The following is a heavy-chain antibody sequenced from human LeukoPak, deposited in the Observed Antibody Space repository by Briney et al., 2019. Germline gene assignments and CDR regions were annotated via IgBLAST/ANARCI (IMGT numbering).Heavy chain of an antibody. V-gene: IGHV1-3*02. J-gene: IGHJ4*02. CDR2: SNAGNGNT. CDR3: ARDNMIVGQFDY. Sequence: ASVKVSCKASGYTFTSYAMHWVRQAPGQRLEWMGWSNAGNGNTKYSQEFQGRVTITRDTSASTAYMELSSLRSEDTAVYYCARDNMIVGQFDYWGQGTLVTVSS. D-gene: IGHD3-22*01. CDR1: GYTFTSYA.